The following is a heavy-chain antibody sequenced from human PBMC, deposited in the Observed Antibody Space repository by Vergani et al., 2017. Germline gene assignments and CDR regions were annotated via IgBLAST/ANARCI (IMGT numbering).Heavy chain of an antibody. D-gene: IGHD1-1*01. J-gene: IGHJ5*02. CDR3: AKDAGTGYNWFDP. V-gene: IGHV3-74*03. CDR2: IKSDGSIT. CDR1: GFSFNSYW. Sequence: DVHLAESGGGFFQPGGSLRLSCSASGFSFNSYWMHWVRQVPGKGLLWVSRIKSDGSITAYADSVKGRFTISRDNAQNTLYLQMNSLRVEDTAVYYCAKDAGTGYNWFDPWGQGTLVTVSS.